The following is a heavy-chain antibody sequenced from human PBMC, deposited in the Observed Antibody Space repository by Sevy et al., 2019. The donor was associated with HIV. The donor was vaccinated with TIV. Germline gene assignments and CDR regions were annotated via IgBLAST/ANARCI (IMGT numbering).Heavy chain of an antibody. Sequence: SETLSLTCTVSGGSISSGDYYWSWIRQPPGKGLEWIGYSYYSGSTYYNPSLKSRVTISVDTSKNQFSLKLSSVTAADTAVYYCARVALATALDYWGQGTLVTVSS. D-gene: IGHD5-18*01. J-gene: IGHJ4*02. CDR1: GGSISSGDYY. CDR3: ARVALATALDY. CDR2: SYYSGST. V-gene: IGHV4-30-4*01.